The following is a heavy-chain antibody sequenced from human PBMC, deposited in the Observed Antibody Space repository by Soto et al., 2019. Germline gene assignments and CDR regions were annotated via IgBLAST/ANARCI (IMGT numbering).Heavy chain of an antibody. J-gene: IGHJ4*02. CDR2: IYSGGST. D-gene: IGHD3-10*01. Sequence: EVPLVESGGGLVQPGGSLRLSCAASGFTVSSNYMSWVRQAPGKGLEWVSVIYSGGSTYYADSVKGRFTISRHNSKNTLYLQMNSLRAEDTAVYYCARVGDYGSGSYFGYWGQGTLVTVSS. CDR1: GFTVSSNY. CDR3: ARVGDYGSGSYFGY. V-gene: IGHV3-53*04.